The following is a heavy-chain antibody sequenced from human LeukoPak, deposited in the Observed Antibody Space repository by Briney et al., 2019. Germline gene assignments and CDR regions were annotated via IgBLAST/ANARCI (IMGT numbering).Heavy chain of an antibody. CDR1: GFTFSSYG. J-gene: IGHJ4*02. CDR3: ARDSSMLRGPLVIYYFDF. CDR2: ISGGGDVT. V-gene: IGHV3-23*01. D-gene: IGHD3-10*01. Sequence: PGGSLRLSCAASGFTFSSYGMSWVRQAPGKGLEWVSTISGGGDVTYYADSVKGRFTISRDNSKNTLYLQMNSLRVEDTAVYYCARDSSMLRGPLVIYYFDFWGQGTLVTVSS.